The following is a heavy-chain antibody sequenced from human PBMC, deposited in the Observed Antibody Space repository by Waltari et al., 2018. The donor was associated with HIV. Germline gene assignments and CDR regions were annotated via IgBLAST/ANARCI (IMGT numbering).Heavy chain of an antibody. CDR3: VKDMGRGGARGFWYFDL. CDR1: GFTFDDYA. V-gene: IGHV3-9*01. D-gene: IGHD1-26*01. CDR2: ITWNSGHI. J-gene: IGHJ2*01. Sequence: EVQLVESGGGLVQAGRPLRLSCAASGFTFDDYAMHWVRQTPGKGREWVSCITWNSGHIDYADSVKGRFTISRDNSKNSLYLQMSNLRPDDTTFYYCVKDMGRGGARGFWYFDLWGRGTLVTVSS.